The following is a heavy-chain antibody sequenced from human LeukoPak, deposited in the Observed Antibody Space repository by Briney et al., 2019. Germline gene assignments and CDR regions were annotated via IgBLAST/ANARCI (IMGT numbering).Heavy chain of an antibody. D-gene: IGHD2-15*01. J-gene: IGHJ6*02. CDR1: GGSISSSNW. CDR3: ARFLGGTWDYYYGMDV. Sequence: SGTLSLTCAVSGGSISSSNWWSWVRQPPGKGLEWIGEIYHSGSTNYNPSLKSQVTISVDKSKNQFSLKLSSVTAADTAVYYCARFLGGTWDYYYGMDVWGQGTTVTVSS. V-gene: IGHV4-4*02. CDR2: IYHSGST.